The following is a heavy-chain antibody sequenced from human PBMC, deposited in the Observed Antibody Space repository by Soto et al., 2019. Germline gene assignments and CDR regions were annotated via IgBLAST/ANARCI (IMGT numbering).Heavy chain of an antibody. CDR1: GYTFTSYA. CDR3: ARDPYHVLMVNAPNLYGMDV. CDR2: INTCNGNT. V-gene: IGHV1-3*04. Sequence: ASVKVSCKASGYTFTSYAMHWVRQAPGQRLEWMGWINTCNGNTKYPQRLQGRLTMTTDTSTTTAYMELRSLRSDDTAVYYCARDPYHVLMVNAPNLYGMDVWGQGTTVTVSS. D-gene: IGHD2-8*01. J-gene: IGHJ6*02.